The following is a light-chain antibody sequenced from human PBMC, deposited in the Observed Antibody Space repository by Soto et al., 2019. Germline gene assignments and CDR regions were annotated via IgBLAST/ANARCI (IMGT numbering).Light chain of an antibody. J-gene: IGKJ1*01. Sequence: DIQMTQTPSTLSGSVGDRVTITCRASQTISSWLAWYQQKPGKAPKLLIYKASTLKSGVTSRFSGSGSGTEFTLTISSLQLDDFAIYYGQHYDSYSVAFGQGSKVDVK. CDR3: QHYDSYSVA. CDR1: QTISSW. V-gene: IGKV1-5*03. CDR2: KAS.